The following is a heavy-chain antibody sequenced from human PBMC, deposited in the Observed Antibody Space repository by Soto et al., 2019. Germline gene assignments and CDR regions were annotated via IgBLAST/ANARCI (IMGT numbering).Heavy chain of an antibody. D-gene: IGHD2-2*01. CDR3: ARDKGYCSSTSCPSPFDY. V-gene: IGHV3-20*01. J-gene: IGHJ4*02. Sequence: GGSLRLSCAASGFTFDDYGMSWVRQAPGKGLEWVSGINWNGGSTGYADSVKGRFTISRDNAKNSLYLQMNSLRAEDTALYHCARDKGYCSSTSCPSPFDYWGQGTLVTVSS. CDR1: GFTFDDYG. CDR2: INWNGGST.